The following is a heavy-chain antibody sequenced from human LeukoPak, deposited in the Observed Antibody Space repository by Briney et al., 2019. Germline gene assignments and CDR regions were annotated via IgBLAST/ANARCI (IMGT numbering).Heavy chain of an antibody. V-gene: IGHV1-18*01. J-gene: IGHJ1*01. CDR1: GYTFTNYG. D-gene: IGHD6-19*01. CDR2: ISAYNGNT. CDR3: ARDSAWLVPSAEYFKH. Sequence: VASVKVSCKASGYTFTNYGISWVRQAPGQGLEWMGWISAYNGNTDYAQKLQGRVTMTTDTSTSTAYMELRSLRSDDTAVYYCARDSAWLVPSAEYFKHWGQGTLVTVSS.